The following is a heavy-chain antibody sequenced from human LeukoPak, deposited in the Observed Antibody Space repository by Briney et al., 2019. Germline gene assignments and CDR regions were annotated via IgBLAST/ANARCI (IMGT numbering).Heavy chain of an antibody. CDR3: AREGSQTTVVTPVLDY. CDR2: ISGSGGST. D-gene: IGHD4-23*01. V-gene: IGHV3-23*01. Sequence: GGFLRLSCAASGFTFSSYAMSWVRQAPGKGLEWVSAISGSGGSTYYADSVKGRFTISRDNSKNTLYLQMNSLRAEDTAVYYCAREGSQTTVVTPVLDYWGQGTLVTVSS. CDR1: GFTFSSYA. J-gene: IGHJ4*02.